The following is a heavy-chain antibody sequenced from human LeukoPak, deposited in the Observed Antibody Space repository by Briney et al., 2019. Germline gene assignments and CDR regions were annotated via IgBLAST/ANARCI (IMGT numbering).Heavy chain of an antibody. CDR2: IDDSGGST. D-gene: IGHD3-16*02. CDR3: AKDALISFRGAWSQSDY. Sequence: ETLSLTCTVSGGSISNYYWNWIRQPPGKGLEWVSIIDDSGGSTYYADSVKGRFTISRDNSKNTLFLQMNSLRAEDTAVYYCAKDALISFRGAWSQSDYWGQGTPVTVSS. J-gene: IGHJ4*02. V-gene: IGHV3-23*01. CDR1: GGSISNYY.